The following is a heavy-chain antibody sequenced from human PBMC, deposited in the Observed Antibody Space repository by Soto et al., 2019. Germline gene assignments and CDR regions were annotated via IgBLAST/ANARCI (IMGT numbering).Heavy chain of an antibody. V-gene: IGHV1-8*01. CDR2: MNPKTGKA. CDR1: GYTFTTYD. D-gene: IGHD5-12*01. Sequence: QVQLVQSGAEVKEPGASVKVYCQASGYTFTTYDINWVRQATGQGLEWMGWMNPKTGKAGYAQKFQGRVTMTRNTSTSTAYLEVSSLRSEDTAVFFCVRGPYSGFAYWGQGTLVTVSS. J-gene: IGHJ4*02. CDR3: VRGPYSGFAY.